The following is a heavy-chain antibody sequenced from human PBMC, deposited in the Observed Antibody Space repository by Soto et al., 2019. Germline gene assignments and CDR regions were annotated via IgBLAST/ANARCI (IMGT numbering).Heavy chain of an antibody. CDR2: ISDGGDLI. J-gene: IGHJ4*02. Sequence: GGSLRLSCAASGFPFSNHAMSWVRQAPGKGLEWVSGISDGGDLIYYADSVKGRFSMSRDNSENMLYLQMTNLRAEDTAIYFCAKRQGAGLAAKNFDFWGQGTLVTVSS. D-gene: IGHD2-15*01. V-gene: IGHV3-23*01. CDR1: GFPFSNHA. CDR3: AKRQGAGLAAKNFDF.